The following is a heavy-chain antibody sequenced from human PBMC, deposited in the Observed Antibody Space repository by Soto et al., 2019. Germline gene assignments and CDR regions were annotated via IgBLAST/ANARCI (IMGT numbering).Heavy chain of an antibody. CDR3: ARHPIYTTGWQIDY. D-gene: IGHD6-19*01. CDR2: IYYSGST. V-gene: IGHV4-39*01. J-gene: IGHJ4*02. Sequence: SETLSLTCTVSGGSISSGGYYWSWIRQHPGKGLEWIGRIYYSGSTYYNASLKSRVTISVDTSKNQFSLKLSSVTAADTAVYYCARHPIYTTGWQIDYWGQGTLVTVSS. CDR1: GGSISSGGYY.